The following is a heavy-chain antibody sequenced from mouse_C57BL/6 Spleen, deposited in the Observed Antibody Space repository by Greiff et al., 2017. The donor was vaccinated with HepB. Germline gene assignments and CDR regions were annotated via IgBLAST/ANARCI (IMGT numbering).Heavy chain of an antibody. CDR3: ARAPDYGSNFDY. J-gene: IGHJ2*01. Sequence: EVMLVESEGGLVQPGSSMKLSCTASGFTFSDYYMAWVRQVPEKGLEWVANINYDGSSTYYLDSLKSRFIISRDNAKNILYLQMSSLKSEDTATYYCARAPDYGSNFDYWGQGTTLTVSS. D-gene: IGHD1-1*01. CDR2: INYDGSST. V-gene: IGHV5-16*01. CDR1: GFTFSDYY.